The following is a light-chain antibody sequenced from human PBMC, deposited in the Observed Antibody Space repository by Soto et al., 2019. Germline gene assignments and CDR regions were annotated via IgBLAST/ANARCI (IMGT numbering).Light chain of an antibody. CDR3: SSYSISTAYL. J-gene: IGLJ1*01. V-gene: IGLV2-14*01. CDR2: EVN. Sequence: QSALTQPASVSGSPGQSITISCTGTSSDVGGYDYVSWYQLPPGKAPKLMVFEVNNRPSGVSYRFSGSKSGNTASLTISGLQAEDEADYFCSSYSISTAYLFGTGTKLTVL. CDR1: SSDVGGYDY.